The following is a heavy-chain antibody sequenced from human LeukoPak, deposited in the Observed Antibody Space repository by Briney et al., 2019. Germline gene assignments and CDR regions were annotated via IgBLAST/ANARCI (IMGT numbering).Heavy chain of an antibody. D-gene: IGHD6-13*01. V-gene: IGHV3-23*01. J-gene: IGHJ6*02. Sequence: PGGSLRLSCAASGFTFSSYAMSWGRQAPGKGLEWVSAISGSGGSTYYADSVKGRFTISRDNSKNTLYLQMNSLRAEDTAVYYCAKVKSGYSSSWYSRVYYYGMDVWGQGTTVTVSS. CDR2: ISGSGGST. CDR1: GFTFSSYA. CDR3: AKVKSGYSSSWYSRVYYYGMDV.